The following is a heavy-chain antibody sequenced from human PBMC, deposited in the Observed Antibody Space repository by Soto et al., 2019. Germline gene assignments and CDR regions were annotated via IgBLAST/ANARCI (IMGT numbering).Heavy chain of an antibody. CDR2: ISWNSDNI. V-gene: IGHV3-9*01. D-gene: IGHD1-7*01. Sequence: EVQLVKSGGGLVQPGRSLRLSCAGSGFTFDAHAMHWVRQAPGKGLEWVSTISWNSDNIHYADSVKGRFTISRDNAKNSLYLQLNRLRAEDTALYYCARCGTTSSFSHIRSWGQGTLVTVAS. CDR1: GFTFDAHA. J-gene: IGHJ4*02. CDR3: ARCGTTSSFSHIRS.